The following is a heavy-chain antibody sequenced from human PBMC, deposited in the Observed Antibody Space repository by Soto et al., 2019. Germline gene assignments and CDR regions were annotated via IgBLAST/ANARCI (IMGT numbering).Heavy chain of an antibody. V-gene: IGHV4-59*01. CDR3: AREKTPMSTHYFYYGMDV. CDR2: VYPGGGT. CDR1: GGSLRGYS. Sequence: SETLSLTCTVSGGSLRGYSWSWIRQSPGKGLEWIGYVYPGGGTNYSPSFMGRVTISVDTTDNQFSLKLNSVTAADTAVYYCAREKTPMSTHYFYYGMDVWGQGTTVNVSS. D-gene: IGHD2-15*01. J-gene: IGHJ6*02.